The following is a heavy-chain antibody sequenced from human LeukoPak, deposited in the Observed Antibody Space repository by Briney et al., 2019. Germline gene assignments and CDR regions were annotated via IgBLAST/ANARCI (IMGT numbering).Heavy chain of an antibody. CDR3: ARGGYCSSTSCFIRADY. J-gene: IGHJ4*02. CDR1: GFTFSSYS. V-gene: IGHV3-21*01. CDR2: ISSSSSYI. Sequence: GGSLRLSCAASGFTFSSYSMNWVRQAPEKGLEWVSSISSSSSYIYYADSVKGRFTISRDNAKNSLYLQMNSLRAEDTAVYYCARGGYCSSTSCFIRADYWGQGTLVTVSS. D-gene: IGHD2-2*01.